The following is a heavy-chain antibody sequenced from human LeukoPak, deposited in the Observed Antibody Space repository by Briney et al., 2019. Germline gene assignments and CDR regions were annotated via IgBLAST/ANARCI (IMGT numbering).Heavy chain of an antibody. D-gene: IGHD5-12*01. CDR2: ICGSGRTM. CDR1: GYTFSRYE. V-gene: IGHV3-48*03. CDR3: ARGGLYGYDVFDY. J-gene: IGHJ4*02. Sequence: GEPLRLSCAASGYTFSRYEMNWVRQAPGKGLEWVSYICGSGRTMSYAHSVKGRFTLSRDNATNSLYLQMNSLRVEYTAVYHCARGGLYGYDVFDYWGQGTLVTVS.